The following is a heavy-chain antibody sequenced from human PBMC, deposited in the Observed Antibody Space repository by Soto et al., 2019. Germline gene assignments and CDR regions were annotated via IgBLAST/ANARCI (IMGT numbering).Heavy chain of an antibody. CDR3: AKDRVPDCRWNWDY. D-gene: IGHD1-7*01. CDR2: IYGNGGGT. V-gene: IGHV3-23*01. J-gene: IGHJ4*02. CDR1: GISFSGYT. Sequence: EVHLLESGGRLVQAGGSLRLSCVPSGISFSGYTMSWVRQAPGRGLEWVASIYGNGGGTFYADSVKGRFTISRDNSKSILFLDITALRAEDTAVYYWAKDRVPDCRWNWDYWGQGPLVTVSS.